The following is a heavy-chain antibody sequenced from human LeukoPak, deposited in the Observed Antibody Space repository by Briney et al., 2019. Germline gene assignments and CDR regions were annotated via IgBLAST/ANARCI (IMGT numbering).Heavy chain of an antibody. CDR2: ISGGGTNT. Sequence: PGGSPRLSCAASGFIFSAYAMSWVRHAPGEGLEWVSSISGGGTNTNYADSVTGRFTVSRHNSKNTLYLQMNSLRVEDTAVYYCANHGVGDWGSGVWGQGTLVTVSS. D-gene: IGHD2-21*02. J-gene: IGHJ3*01. CDR1: GFIFSAYA. V-gene: IGHV3-23*01. CDR3: ANHGVGDWGSGV.